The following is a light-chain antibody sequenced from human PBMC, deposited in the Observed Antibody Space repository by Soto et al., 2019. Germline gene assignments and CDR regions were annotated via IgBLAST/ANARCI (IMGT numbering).Light chain of an antibody. CDR1: LRDRSN. J-gene: IGKJ1*01. Sequence: EVVITQSPGTLSVSPAERATLSSRASLRDRSNLAWYQQKPGQAPRLLIYGASTRXTRFPARFSGIGSGTDFTLTINRLQSEAFAVYCCQLYNKWPWTFGLGNKVDIK. CDR2: GAS. CDR3: QLYNKWPWT. V-gene: IGKV3-15*01.